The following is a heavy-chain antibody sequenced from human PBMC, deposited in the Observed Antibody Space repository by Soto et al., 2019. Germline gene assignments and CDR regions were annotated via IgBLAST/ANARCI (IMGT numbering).Heavy chain of an antibody. CDR2: IYYSGST. Sequence: SETLSLTCTVSGGSISSYYWSWIRQPPGKGLEWIGYIYYSGSTNYNPSLKSRVTISVDTSKNQFSLKLSSVTAADTAVYYCARAVLPATAPFDYWGQGTLVNVSS. J-gene: IGHJ4*02. D-gene: IGHD2-2*01. CDR3: ARAVLPATAPFDY. CDR1: GGSISSYY. V-gene: IGHV4-59*01.